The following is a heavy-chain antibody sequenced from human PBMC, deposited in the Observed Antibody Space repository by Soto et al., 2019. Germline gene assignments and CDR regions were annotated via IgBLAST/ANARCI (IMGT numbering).Heavy chain of an antibody. CDR3: ARALRDTSMGGL. V-gene: IGHV3-23*01. D-gene: IGHD5-18*01. Sequence: GGSLRLSCAASGFTFSHYAMNWVRQAPGKGLEWISTISDRDGSPYYADSVKGRFTVSRDNFNNMVYLQMNSLRAEDTCAYYCARALRDTSMGGLWGQGTLGTVSS. CDR1: GFTFSHYA. CDR2: ISDRDGSP. J-gene: IGHJ4*02.